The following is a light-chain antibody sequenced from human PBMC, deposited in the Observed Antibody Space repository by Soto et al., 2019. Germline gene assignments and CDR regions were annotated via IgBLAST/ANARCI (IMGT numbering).Light chain of an antibody. CDR3: QQYGSSPPHT. CDR2: GAS. J-gene: IGKJ2*01. Sequence: EIVLTQSPVTLSLSPGERATLSCRASQSVSSSYLAWYQQKAGQAPRLLIYGASSRATGIPDRFSGSGSGTDFPLTISRLEPEDFAVYYCQQYGSSPPHTFGQGTKLEIK. V-gene: IGKV3-20*01. CDR1: QSVSSSY.